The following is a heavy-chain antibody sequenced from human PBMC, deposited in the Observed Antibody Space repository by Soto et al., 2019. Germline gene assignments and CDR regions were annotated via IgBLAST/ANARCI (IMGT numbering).Heavy chain of an antibody. J-gene: IGHJ4*02. CDR1: GFTFSTYS. Sequence: PGGSLRLSCAASGFTFSTYSMNWVRQAPGKGLEWVSYISSSSSSIYYADSVKGRFTISRDNAKNSLFLQMNSLRAEDTAVYYCVRASLAGQYYFDYWGQGTLVTVSS. V-gene: IGHV3-48*01. CDR2: ISSSSSSI. CDR3: VRASLAGQYYFDY. D-gene: IGHD6-13*01.